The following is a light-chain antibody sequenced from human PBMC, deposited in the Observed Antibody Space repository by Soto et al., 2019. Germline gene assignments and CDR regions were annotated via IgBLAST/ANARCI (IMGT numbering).Light chain of an antibody. J-gene: IGLJ1*01. CDR2: DVN. CDR1: SSDVGGYNY. Sequence: QSALTQPRSVSGSPGQSVTISCTGTSSDVGGYNYVSWYQQHPGKAPKFMIYDVNKRPSGVPDRFSGSKSGNTASLTISGLQAEDVADYYFCSYAGSYTYVFGTGTKLTVL. V-gene: IGLV2-11*01. CDR3: CSYAGSYTYV.